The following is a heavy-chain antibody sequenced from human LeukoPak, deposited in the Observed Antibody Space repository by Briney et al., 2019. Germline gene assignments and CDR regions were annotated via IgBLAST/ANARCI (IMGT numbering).Heavy chain of an antibody. Sequence: ASVKVSCKASGYTFTNYDINWVRQAPGQGLEWMGWVSPYNGNTKYAQNLQGRVTMTTNTSTNTAYMELRSLRSDDTAVYYCARSSSVTIPGYYFDYWGQGTLVTVSS. CDR3: ARSSSVTIPGYYFDY. CDR2: VSPYNGNT. J-gene: IGHJ4*02. V-gene: IGHV1-18*01. CDR1: GYTFTNYD. D-gene: IGHD2-21*01.